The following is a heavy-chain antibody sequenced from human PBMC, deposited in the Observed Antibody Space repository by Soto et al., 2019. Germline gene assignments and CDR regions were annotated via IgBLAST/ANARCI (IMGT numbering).Heavy chain of an antibody. CDR2: IYYSGST. D-gene: IGHD2-15*01. Sequence: QVQLQESGPGLVKPSQTLSLTCTVSGGSISSGGYYWSWIRQHPGKGLEWIGYIYYSGSTYYNPSLKGRVTISVDTSKNQFSLKLSSVTAADTAVYYCARLIVVVVAATLSPWFDPWGQGTLVTVSS. J-gene: IGHJ5*02. V-gene: IGHV4-31*03. CDR3: ARLIVVVVAATLSPWFDP. CDR1: GGSISSGGYY.